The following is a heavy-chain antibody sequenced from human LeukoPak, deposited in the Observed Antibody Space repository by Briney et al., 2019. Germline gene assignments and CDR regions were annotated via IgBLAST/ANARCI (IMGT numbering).Heavy chain of an antibody. CDR2: ISWDGGST. D-gene: IGHD3-16*01. CDR1: GFTFDDYA. J-gene: IGHJ6*03. CDR3: AKDFGARLGETGPGEDYMDV. Sequence: PGGSLRLSCAASGFTFDDYAMHWVRQAPGKGLEWVSLISWDGGSTYYADSVKGRFTISRDNSKNSLYLQMNSLRAEDTALYYCAKDFGARLGETGPGEDYMDVWGKGTTVTVSS. V-gene: IGHV3-43D*03.